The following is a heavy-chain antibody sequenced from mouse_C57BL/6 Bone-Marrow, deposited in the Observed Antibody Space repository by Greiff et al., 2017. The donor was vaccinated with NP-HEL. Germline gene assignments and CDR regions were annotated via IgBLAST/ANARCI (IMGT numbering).Heavy chain of an antibody. J-gene: IGHJ1*03. CDR3: AREDYYYGSLWYFDV. Sequence: EVKLVESGGGLVKPGGSLKLSCAASGFTFSSYAMSWVRQTPEKRLEWVATISDGGSYTYYPDNGKGRFTISIDNAKNNLYLQMSHLKSEDTAMYYCAREDYYYGSLWYFDVWGTGTTVTVSS. V-gene: IGHV5-4*01. CDR1: GFTFSSYA. CDR2: ISDGGSYT. D-gene: IGHD1-1*01.